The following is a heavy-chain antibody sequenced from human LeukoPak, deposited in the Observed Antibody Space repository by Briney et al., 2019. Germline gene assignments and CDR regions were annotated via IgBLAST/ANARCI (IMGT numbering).Heavy chain of an antibody. J-gene: IGHJ4*02. CDR1: GFTFSNYI. Sequence: GGSLRLSCAASGFTFSNYIMDWVRQAPGKGLEWVSSIEKTGSYVYHVDSVRGRFTISRDNAKDSLYLQMNSLRAEDTAVYYCAREGVGIKDLDYWGQGTLVTVSS. V-gene: IGHV3-21*01. D-gene: IGHD1-26*01. CDR2: IEKTGSYV. CDR3: AREGVGIKDLDY.